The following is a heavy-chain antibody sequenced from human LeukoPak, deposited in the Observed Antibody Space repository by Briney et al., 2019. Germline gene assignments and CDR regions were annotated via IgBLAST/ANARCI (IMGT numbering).Heavy chain of an antibody. Sequence: PGRSLRLSCAASGFSFSGYGMHWVRQAPGKGLEWVAVISYDGSDKKYGDSVKGRFTISRDNSKNTLYLQMNSLRAEDTAVYYCANPPLPAVIGYYYYNMDVWGQGTTVTVSS. CDR2: ISYDGSDK. CDR1: GFSFSGYG. D-gene: IGHD1-14*01. V-gene: IGHV3-30*18. CDR3: ANPPLPAVIGYYYYNMDV. J-gene: IGHJ6*02.